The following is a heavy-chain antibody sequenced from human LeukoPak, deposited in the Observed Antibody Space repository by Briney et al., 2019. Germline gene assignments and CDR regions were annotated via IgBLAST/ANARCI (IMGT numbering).Heavy chain of an antibody. CDR1: GGSFSGYY. Sequence: PSETLSLTCAVYGGSFSGYYWSWIRQPPGKGLEWIGYIYYSGSTNYNPSLKSRVTISVDTSKNQFSLKLSSVTAADTAVYYCARVGQYYDSSGYYYEGYYFDYWGQGTLVTVSS. D-gene: IGHD3-22*01. CDR3: ARVGQYYDSSGYYYEGYYFDY. CDR2: IYYSGST. J-gene: IGHJ4*02. V-gene: IGHV4-59*01.